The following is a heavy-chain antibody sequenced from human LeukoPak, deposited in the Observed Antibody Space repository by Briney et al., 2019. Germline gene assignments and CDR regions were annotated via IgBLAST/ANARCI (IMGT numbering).Heavy chain of an antibody. J-gene: IGHJ5*02. CDR3: ARLRRANSFRSGWFDP. V-gene: IGHV4-39*01. Sequence: PSETLSLTCTVSGGSISTSDYYWGWIRQPPGKGLEWIGSFYYSGSTFYNPSLKSRVTISVDTSKNQVSLRLSSVAAADTSVYYCARLRRANSFRSGWFDPWGQGTLVTVSS. CDR1: GGSISTSDYY. CDR2: FYYSGST. D-gene: IGHD3-10*01.